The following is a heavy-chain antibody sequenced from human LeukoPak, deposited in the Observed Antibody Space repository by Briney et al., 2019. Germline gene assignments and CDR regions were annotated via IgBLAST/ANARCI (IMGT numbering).Heavy chain of an antibody. CDR2: IYYSGST. D-gene: IGHD1-26*01. V-gene: IGHV4-59*12. CDR1: GGFISSYY. J-gene: IGHJ2*01. Sequence: PSETLSLTCTVSGGFISSYYWSWIRQPPGKGLEWIGYIYYSGSTNYNPSLKSRVTISVDTSKNQFSLKLSSVTAADTAVYYCARDVKVGARHRYWYFDLWGRGTLVTVSS. CDR3: ARDVKVGARHRYWYFDL.